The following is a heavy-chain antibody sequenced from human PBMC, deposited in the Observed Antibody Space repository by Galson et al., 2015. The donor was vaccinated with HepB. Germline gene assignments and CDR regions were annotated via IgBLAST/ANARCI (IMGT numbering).Heavy chain of an antibody. V-gene: IGHV2-70*04. Sequence: PALVKPTQTLTLTCTFSGFSLTTSGVRVGWIRQPPGKALEWVARIDWDDEKFYTPSLKTRLTISKDTSKNQVVLKMTNMDPVDTATYYCARIRGWGDAFDMWGQGTRVPGSS. CDR2: IDWDDEK. CDR3: ARIRGWGDAFDM. D-gene: IGHD6-19*01. J-gene: IGHJ3*02. CDR1: GFSLTTSGVR.